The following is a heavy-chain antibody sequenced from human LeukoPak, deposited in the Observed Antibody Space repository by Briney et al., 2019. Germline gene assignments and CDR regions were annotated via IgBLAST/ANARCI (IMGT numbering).Heavy chain of an antibody. Sequence: SETLSLTCAVYNGSFRGYYWSWIRQPPGKGLEWIGEINHSGITHYNPSLESRVTISADTSKNQVSLKVRSVTAADTALYYCARERVVPAAMPFDYWGQGTLVTVSS. J-gene: IGHJ4*02. V-gene: IGHV4-34*01. CDR3: ARERVVPAAMPFDY. D-gene: IGHD2-2*01. CDR2: INHSGIT. CDR1: NGSFRGYY.